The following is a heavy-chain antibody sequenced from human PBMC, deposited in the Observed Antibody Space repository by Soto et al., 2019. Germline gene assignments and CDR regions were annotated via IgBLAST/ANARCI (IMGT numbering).Heavy chain of an antibody. CDR3: ARDGNNWNFSTDRRDY. CDR2: INPSGGST. Sequence: GASVKVSCKASGYTFTSYYMHWVRQAPGQGLEWMGIINPSGGSTSYAQKFQGRVTMTRDTSTSTVYMELSSLRSEDTAVYYCARDGNNWNFSTDRRDYWGQGTLVTVSS. CDR1: GYTFTSYY. V-gene: IGHV1-46*01. J-gene: IGHJ4*02. D-gene: IGHD1-7*01.